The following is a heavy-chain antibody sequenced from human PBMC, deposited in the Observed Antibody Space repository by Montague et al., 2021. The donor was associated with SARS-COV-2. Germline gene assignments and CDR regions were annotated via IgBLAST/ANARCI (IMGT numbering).Heavy chain of an antibody. CDR2: IDWDDDK. CDR3: ARIRYDILTGYYYGMDV. J-gene: IGHJ6*02. Sequence: PALVKPTPTLTLTCTFSGFSLSTSGMCVSWIRQPPGKALEWLALIDWDDDKYYSTSLKTRLTISKDTSKNQVVLTMTNMDPVDTATYYCARIRYDILTGYYYGMDVWGQGTTVTVSS. V-gene: IGHV2-70*01. CDR1: GFSLSTSGMC. D-gene: IGHD3-9*01.